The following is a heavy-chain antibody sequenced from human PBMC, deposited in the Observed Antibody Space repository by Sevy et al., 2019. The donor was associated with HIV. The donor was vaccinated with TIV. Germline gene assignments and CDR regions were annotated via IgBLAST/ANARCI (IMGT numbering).Heavy chain of an antibody. D-gene: IGHD1-26*01. CDR3: AGENAWGRGYS. Sequence: SETLSLTCTVSGGSITSLYWNWIRQPPGKGLEWIANIYYNGHINYNPSLKSRVTLSLYTSKKQFSLRLSSVTAADTAMYYCAGENAWGRGYSWGQGTLVTVSS. CDR2: IYYNGHI. J-gene: IGHJ4*02. V-gene: IGHV4-59*08. CDR1: GGSITSLY.